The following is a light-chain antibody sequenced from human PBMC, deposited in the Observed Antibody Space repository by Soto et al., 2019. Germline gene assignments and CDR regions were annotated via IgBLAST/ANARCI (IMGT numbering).Light chain of an antibody. J-gene: IGKJ5*01. CDR3: QQRSNWQIT. Sequence: EFVLTQSPGTLYLYPGERATLSCRASQTVRNSYLAWYQQKPGQAPRLLIYDASNRVTGIPARFRGSGSGTDFTLTISSLEPDDFAVYYCQQRSNWQITFGQVTRLEIK. V-gene: IGKV3D-11*02. CDR1: QTVRNSY. CDR2: DAS.